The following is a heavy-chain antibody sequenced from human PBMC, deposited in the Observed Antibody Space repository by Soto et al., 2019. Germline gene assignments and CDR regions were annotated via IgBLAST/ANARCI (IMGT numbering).Heavy chain of an antibody. Sequence: QVQLQESGPGLVQPSETLSLTCTVSGGSISPYYWSWVRQPPGKGLEWIGFIWFSGSTTYNPSLRSRGTMSVDTSKNQPSLEVTSVTAADTAVYYCARESSGDHNHNWFDPWGQGTRVTVSA. J-gene: IGHJ5*02. CDR2: IWFSGST. D-gene: IGHD1-20*01. CDR3: ARESSGDHNHNWFDP. V-gene: IGHV4-59*01. CDR1: GGSISPYY.